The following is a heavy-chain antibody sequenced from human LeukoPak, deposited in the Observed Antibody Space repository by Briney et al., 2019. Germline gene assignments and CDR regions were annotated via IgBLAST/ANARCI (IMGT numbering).Heavy chain of an antibody. J-gene: IGHJ4*02. Sequence: SETLSLTCAVSGGSISSHYWSWIRQPPGKGLEWIAFISFSGSTDYNPSLKSRVTISVDTSKNQISLKLSSVTAADTAVYYCTRDRRDGYNYVDIWGQGTLVIVSS. CDR3: TRDRRDGYNYVDI. CDR2: ISFSGST. V-gene: IGHV4-59*11. CDR1: GGSISSHY. D-gene: IGHD5-24*01.